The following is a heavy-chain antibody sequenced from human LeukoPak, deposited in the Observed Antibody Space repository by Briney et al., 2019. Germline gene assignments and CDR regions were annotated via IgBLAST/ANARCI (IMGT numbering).Heavy chain of an antibody. Sequence: PSETLSLTCTVSGYSISTGYYWGWIRQPPGKGLEWIGSIYHSGSTYYNPSLKSRVTISVDTSSNQFSLKLSSVTAADTAVYYCAREGATYYYDTSGYRPPSGYWGQGTLVTVSS. CDR2: IYHSGST. D-gene: IGHD3-22*01. J-gene: IGHJ4*02. CDR3: AREGATYYYDTSGYRPPSGY. V-gene: IGHV4-38-2*02. CDR1: GYSISTGYY.